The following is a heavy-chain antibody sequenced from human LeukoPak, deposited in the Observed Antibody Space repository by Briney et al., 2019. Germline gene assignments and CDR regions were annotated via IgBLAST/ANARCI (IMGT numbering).Heavy chain of an antibody. CDR3: AKVGKAARIIGTTSRYYYYYMDV. J-gene: IGHJ6*03. Sequence: GGSLRLSCAASGFTFISYEMNWVRQAPGKGLEWVSTISGSGTSTYYADSVKGRFTISRDNSKNTLYLQMNSLRAEDTAVYYCAKVGKAARIIGTTSRYYYYYMDVWGKGTTVTISS. D-gene: IGHD1-20*01. CDR1: GFTFISYE. CDR2: ISGSGTST. V-gene: IGHV3-23*01.